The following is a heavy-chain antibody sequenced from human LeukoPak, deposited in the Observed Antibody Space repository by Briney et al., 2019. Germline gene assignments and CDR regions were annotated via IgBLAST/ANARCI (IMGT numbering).Heavy chain of an antibody. D-gene: IGHD5-24*01. J-gene: IGHJ5*02. CDR2: MNPNSGNT. Sequence: ASVKVSCKASGYTFTSYDINWVRQATGQGLEWMGWMNPNSGNTGYAQKFQGRVTMTRNTSISTAYMELSSLRSEDTAVYYCARCSDGSRYPYNWFDPWGQGTLVTVSS. V-gene: IGHV1-8*01. CDR1: GYTFTSYD. CDR3: ARCSDGSRYPYNWFDP.